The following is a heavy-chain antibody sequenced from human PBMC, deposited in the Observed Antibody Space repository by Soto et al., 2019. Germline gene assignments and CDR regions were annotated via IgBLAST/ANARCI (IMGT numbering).Heavy chain of an antibody. J-gene: IGHJ3*01. CDR2: ISSNGGST. CDR1: GFTFSSYA. Sequence: PGGSLRLSCAASGFTFSSYAMHWVRQAPGKGLEYVSAISSNGGSTYYANSVKGRFTISRDDSKNTLYLQMGSLRAEDTAVYYCARDPDYDILTGYYVGPAPWGQGTMVTVSS. D-gene: IGHD3-9*01. CDR3: ARDPDYDILTGYYVGPAP. V-gene: IGHV3-64*01.